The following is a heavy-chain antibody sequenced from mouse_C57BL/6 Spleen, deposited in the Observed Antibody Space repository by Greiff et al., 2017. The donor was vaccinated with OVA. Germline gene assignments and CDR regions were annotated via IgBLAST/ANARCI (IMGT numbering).Heavy chain of an antibody. CDR2: IDPSDSYT. J-gene: IGHJ4*01. D-gene: IGHD2-5*01. CDR1: GYTFTSYW. CDR3: ARKYSNYDYAMDY. V-gene: IGHV1-59*01. Sequence: QVQLQQPGAELVRPGTSVKLSCKASGYTFTSYWMHWVKQRPGQGLEWIGVIDPSDSYTNYNQKFKGKATLTVDTSSSTAYMQLSSLTSEDSAVYYCARKYSNYDYAMDYWGQGTSVTVSS.